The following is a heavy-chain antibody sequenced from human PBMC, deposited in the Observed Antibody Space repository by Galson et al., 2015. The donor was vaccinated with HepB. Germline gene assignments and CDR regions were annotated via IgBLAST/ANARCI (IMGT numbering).Heavy chain of an antibody. Sequence: SLRLSCAASGFTFSSYAMSWVRQAPGKGLEWVSAISGSGGSTYYADSVKGRFTISRDNSKNTLYLQMNSLRAEDTAVYYCARPDSGSSGWYPGGIWYFDLWGRGTLVTVSS. J-gene: IGHJ2*01. CDR2: ISGSGGST. CDR1: GFTFSSYA. V-gene: IGHV3-23*01. D-gene: IGHD6-19*01. CDR3: ARPDSGSSGWYPGGIWYFDL.